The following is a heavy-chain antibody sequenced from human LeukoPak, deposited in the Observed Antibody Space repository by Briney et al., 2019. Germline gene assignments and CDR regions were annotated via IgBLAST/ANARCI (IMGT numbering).Heavy chain of an antibody. CDR1: GYTFTSYG. Sequence: GASVKVSCKASGYTFTSYGISWVRQAPGQGLEWMGWIGAYNGNTNYAQKLQGRVTMTTDTSTSTAYMELRSLRSDDTAVYYCARARPLYCSGGSCYSEVYYYFDYWGQGALVTVSS. V-gene: IGHV1-18*01. D-gene: IGHD2-15*01. CDR2: IGAYNGNT. CDR3: ARARPLYCSGGSCYSEVYYYFDY. J-gene: IGHJ4*02.